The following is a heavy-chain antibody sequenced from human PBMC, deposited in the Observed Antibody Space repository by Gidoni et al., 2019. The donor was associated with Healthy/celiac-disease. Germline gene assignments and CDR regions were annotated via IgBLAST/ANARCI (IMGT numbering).Heavy chain of an antibody. J-gene: IGHJ6*03. CDR1: GFTFSSYW. D-gene: IGHD3-3*01. Sequence: EVQLVEYGGGLVQPGGSLRLSCAASGFTFSSYWMSWVRQAPGKGLEWVANIKQDGSEKYYVDSVKGRFTISRDNAKNSLYLQMNSLRAEDTAVYYCATFWSGYFYYYYMDVWGKGTTVTVSS. CDR2: IKQDGSEK. V-gene: IGHV3-7*03. CDR3: ATFWSGYFYYYYMDV.